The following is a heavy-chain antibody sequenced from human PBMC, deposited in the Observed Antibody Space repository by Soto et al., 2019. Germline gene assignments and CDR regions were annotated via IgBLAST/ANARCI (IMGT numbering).Heavy chain of an antibody. V-gene: IGHV1-69*01. D-gene: IGHD2-21*01. CDR2: IIPIFGAT. CDR3: ARDGDHIAIRH. CDR1: GGSFSSYS. Sequence: QVQLVQSGAEVKRPGSSVKVSCKASGGSFSSYSISWVRQAPGQGLEWMGGIIPIFGATNYAQKFQGGVTICADGSTSTDYMEVSGLRSGETAVSYRARDGDHIAIRHWGQGTLVTVSS. J-gene: IGHJ4*02.